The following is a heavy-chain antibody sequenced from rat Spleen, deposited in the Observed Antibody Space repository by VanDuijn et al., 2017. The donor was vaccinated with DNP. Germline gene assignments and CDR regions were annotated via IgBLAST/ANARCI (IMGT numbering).Heavy chain of an antibody. Sequence: EVQLVESGGGLVQPGRSLKLSCVASGFTFSNYDMAWVRQAPTKGLEWVASISSSGGNTYYRDSVKGRFIVSRDNAKNTLNLQMDSLRSEDTAAYYCAGAGYGTYYFDYWGQGTLVTVSS. D-gene: IGHD2-1*01. CDR3: AGAGYGTYYFDY. J-gene: IGHJ3*01. CDR1: GFTFSNYD. CDR2: ISSSGGNT. V-gene: IGHV5S13*01.